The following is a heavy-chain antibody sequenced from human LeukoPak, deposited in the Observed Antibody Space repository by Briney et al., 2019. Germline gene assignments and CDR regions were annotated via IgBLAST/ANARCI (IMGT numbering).Heavy chain of an antibody. CDR3: ARKAAAGWYIYDL. Sequence: GESLKISCQGSKYSFPNHWIAWVRQIPGKGLEWMGIIYPGDSSTRYSPSFQGQVTVSADKSISTAYLLWSSLKASDTAMYYCARKAAAGWYIYDLWGQGTMVTVSS. J-gene: IGHJ3*01. CDR2: IYPGDSST. CDR1: KYSFPNHW. V-gene: IGHV5-51*01. D-gene: IGHD6-13*01.